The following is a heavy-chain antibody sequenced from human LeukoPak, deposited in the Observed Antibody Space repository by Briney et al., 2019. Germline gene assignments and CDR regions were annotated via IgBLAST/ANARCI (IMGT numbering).Heavy chain of an antibody. CDR1: GGSISSHY. J-gene: IGHJ4*02. V-gene: IGHV4-4*09. D-gene: IGHD1-14*01. CDR3: ARVYEGYFDY. Sequence: SETLSLTCTVSGGSISSHYWSWIRQPPGKGLEWIGYIYTSGSTNYNPSLKSRVTISVDTSKNQFSLKLSSVTAADTAVYYCARVYEGYFDYWGQGTLVTVSS. CDR2: IYTSGST.